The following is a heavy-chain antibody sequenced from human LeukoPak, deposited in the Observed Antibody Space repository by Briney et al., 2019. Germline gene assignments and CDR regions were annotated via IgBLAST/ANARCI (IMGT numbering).Heavy chain of an antibody. D-gene: IGHD2-15*01. J-gene: IGHJ4*02. Sequence: PGGSLRLSCAASGFTFSSYGMHWVRQAPGKGLEWVAFIRYDGSNKYYADSVKGRFTISRDNSKNTLYLQMNSLGAEATAVYCCAGGGTVAATIDYWGQGTLVTVSS. CDR2: IRYDGSNK. CDR3: AGGGTVAATIDY. V-gene: IGHV3-30*02. CDR1: GFTFSSYG.